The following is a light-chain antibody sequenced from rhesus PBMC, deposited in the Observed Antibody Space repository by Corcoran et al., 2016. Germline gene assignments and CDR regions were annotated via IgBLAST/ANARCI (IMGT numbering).Light chain of an antibody. J-gene: IGKJ1*01. CDR1: QGISNN. V-gene: IGKV1S15*01. CDR2: YAS. CDR3: QHGYGTPWT. Sequence: DIQMTQSPSSLSASVGDTVTITCRASQGISNNLAWYQQKPGKVPKLLIYYASTLQSGVPSRFSGSGSGTDFTLTISSLQPEDFATYYCQHGYGTPWTFGQGTEVEIK.